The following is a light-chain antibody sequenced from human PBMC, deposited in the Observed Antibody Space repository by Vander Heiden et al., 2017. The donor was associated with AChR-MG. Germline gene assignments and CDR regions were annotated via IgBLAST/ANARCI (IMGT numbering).Light chain of an antibody. V-gene: IGKV3-15*01. CDR2: SAS. J-gene: IGKJ4*01. Sequence: EILMTQSPATLSVSPGERATLSCRASQSVSSKLGWYQQKPGQAPRLLIYSASTRATGIPARFSGSGSGTEFTLTISSLQSEDFAVYYCQQDDDWPLSFGGGTKVEIK. CDR3: QQDDDWPLS. CDR1: QSVSSK.